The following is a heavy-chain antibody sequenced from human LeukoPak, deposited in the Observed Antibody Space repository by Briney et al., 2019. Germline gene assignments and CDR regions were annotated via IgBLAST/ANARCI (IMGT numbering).Heavy chain of an antibody. D-gene: IGHD1-26*01. CDR3: ARGLGSYSGHAMSWFDP. Sequence: SETLSLTCTVSGGSISSGDYYWSWIRQPPGKGLEWIGEINHSGSTNYNPSLKSRVTISVDTSKNQFSLKLSSVTAADTAVYYCARGLGSYSGHAMSWFDPWGQGTLVTVSS. CDR1: GGSISSGDYY. V-gene: IGHV4-39*07. CDR2: INHSGST. J-gene: IGHJ5*02.